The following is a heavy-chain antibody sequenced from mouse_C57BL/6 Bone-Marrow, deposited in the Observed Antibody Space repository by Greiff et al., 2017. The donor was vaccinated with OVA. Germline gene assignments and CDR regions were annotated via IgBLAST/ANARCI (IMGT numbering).Heavy chain of an antibody. CDR2: IYPGSGST. V-gene: IGHV1-55*01. D-gene: IGHD1-1*01. CDR3: ARALITTVVVSDY. Sequence: QVQLKQSGAELVKPGASVKMSCKASGYTFTSYWITWVKQRPGQGLEWIGDIYPGSGSTNYNEKFKSKATLTVDTSSSTAYMQLSSLTSEDSAVYYCARALITTVVVSDYWGQGTTLTVSS. CDR1: GYTFTSYW. J-gene: IGHJ2*01.